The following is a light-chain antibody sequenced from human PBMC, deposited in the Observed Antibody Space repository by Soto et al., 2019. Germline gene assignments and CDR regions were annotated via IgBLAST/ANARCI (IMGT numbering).Light chain of an antibody. J-gene: IGLJ1*01. CDR2: TSN. Sequence: QSVLTQPPSTSGPPGQRVTISCSGSRSNIGGNTVNWYQQLPGTAPRLLIYTSNQRPSGVPDRFSGSKSGTSASLAITGLQSEDEADYFCAAWDDSLNGPVFGTGTKLTVL. CDR1: RSNIGGNT. V-gene: IGLV1-44*01. CDR3: AAWDDSLNGPV.